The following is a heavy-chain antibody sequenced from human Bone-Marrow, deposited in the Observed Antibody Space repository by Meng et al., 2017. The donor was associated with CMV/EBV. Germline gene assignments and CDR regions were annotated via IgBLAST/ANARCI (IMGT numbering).Heavy chain of an antibody. CDR1: GFTFSSYG. Sequence: GGSLRLSCAASGFTFSSYGMNWVRQAPGKGLEWVSSISSSSSYIYYADSVKGRFTISRDNAKNSLYLQMNSLRAEDTAVYYCAREYSSSWRIYFDYWGQGTLVTVSS. D-gene: IGHD6-13*01. V-gene: IGHV3-21*01. CDR2: ISSSSSYI. CDR3: AREYSSSWRIYFDY. J-gene: IGHJ4*02.